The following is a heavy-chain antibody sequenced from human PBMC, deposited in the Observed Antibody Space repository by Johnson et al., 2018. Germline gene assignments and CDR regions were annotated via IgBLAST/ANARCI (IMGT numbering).Heavy chain of an antibody. J-gene: IGHJ6*03. CDR3: VARTPSYDMDV. V-gene: IGHV1-3*01. CDR2: ISAGNGIT. Sequence: QVQLVQSGAEVKKPGASVKVSCKASGYSFTNSGMHWVRQAPGQRLEWMGWISAGNGITKYSEKFQGRVTITRDTSASTAYMDLSSLRSEDTAVDYCVARTPSYDMDVGGTGTTVTGSS. CDR1: GYSFTNSG.